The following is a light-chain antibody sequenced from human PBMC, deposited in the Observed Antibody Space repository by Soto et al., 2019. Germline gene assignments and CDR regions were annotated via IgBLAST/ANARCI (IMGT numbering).Light chain of an antibody. Sequence: AIQMTQSPSSLSASVGDTVTITCRASQGIRNDLGWYQQKPGKAPKLLIYTASTLQGGVPSRFSGSGSGTDFTLTISSLQPEDFATYYCLQTYNYPWTFGQGTKVEIK. V-gene: IGKV1-6*01. CDR2: TAS. CDR1: QGIRND. CDR3: LQTYNYPWT. J-gene: IGKJ1*01.